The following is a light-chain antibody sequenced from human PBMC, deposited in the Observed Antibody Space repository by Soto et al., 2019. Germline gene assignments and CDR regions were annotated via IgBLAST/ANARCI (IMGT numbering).Light chain of an antibody. J-gene: IGKJ1*01. V-gene: IGKV3-20*01. CDR1: QSIRINY. CDR3: QQYGSSPWT. Sequence: ETVLTQSPGTLSLSPGERATLSCRASQSIRINYLGWYRQTPGQAPRLLFYAASNRATGIPDRFSGSGSETDFTLTISRLEPEDFALYYCQQYGSSPWTFGQGTKVEIK. CDR2: AAS.